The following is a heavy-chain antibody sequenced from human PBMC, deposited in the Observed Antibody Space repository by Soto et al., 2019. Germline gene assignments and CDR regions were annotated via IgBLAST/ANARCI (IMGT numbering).Heavy chain of an antibody. V-gene: IGHV4-38-2*01. CDR1: GYSISSGYY. J-gene: IGHJ4*02. CDR2: IYHSGST. Sequence: SETLSLTCAVSGYSISSGYYWGWIRQPPGKGLEWIGSIYHSGSTYYNPSLKIRLTISVDTSKNQFSLKLSSVTAAAATVCYYGSSFCGSGSYLSDYWGPGTLVTVSS. CDR3: GSSFCGSGSYLSDY. D-gene: IGHD3-10*01.